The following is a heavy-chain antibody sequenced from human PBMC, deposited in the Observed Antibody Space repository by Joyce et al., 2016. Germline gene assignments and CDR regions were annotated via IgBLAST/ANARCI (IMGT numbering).Heavy chain of an antibody. J-gene: IGHJ6*02. Sequence: EVQLVESGGGLVKPGGSLRLSCAASGFTFRRYNMNWVRQTPGKVLEWISSIISSGTYTYYADSLKGRVTISRDNAKNSLYLQLNSLTAEDTAVYYCARDSGTYYGMDVWGPGTTVAVSS. V-gene: IGHV3-21*02. CDR1: GFTFRRYN. CDR3: ARDSGTYYGMDV. D-gene: IGHD1-1*01. CDR2: IISSGTYT.